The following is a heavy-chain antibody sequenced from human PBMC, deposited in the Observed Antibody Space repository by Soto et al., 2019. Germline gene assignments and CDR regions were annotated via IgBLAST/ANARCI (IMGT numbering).Heavy chain of an antibody. D-gene: IGHD3-9*01. Sequence: EVQLVESGGGLVQPGRSLRLSCAASGFTFEDYAMHWVRQAPGKGLEWVSGISWNSGSIGYADSVKGRFTISRDNAKNSLYLQMNSLRAEDTALYYCARLMSYDILTGYFDYWGQGTLVTVSS. V-gene: IGHV3-9*01. CDR2: ISWNSGSI. CDR1: GFTFEDYA. J-gene: IGHJ4*02. CDR3: ARLMSYDILTGYFDY.